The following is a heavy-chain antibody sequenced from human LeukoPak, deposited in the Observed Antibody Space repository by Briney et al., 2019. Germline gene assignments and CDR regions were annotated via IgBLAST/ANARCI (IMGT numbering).Heavy chain of an antibody. CDR1: GGTFSSYA. J-gene: IGHJ4*02. V-gene: IGHV1-69*04. CDR2: IIPILGIA. D-gene: IGHD3-22*01. CDR3: ARVKMSYYYDSSGAYYFDY. Sequence: SVKVSCKASGGTFSSYAISWVRQAPGQGLEWMGRIIPILGIANYAQKFQGRVPITADKSTSTAYMELSSLRSEDTAVYYCARVKMSYYYDSSGAYYFDYWGQGTLVTVSS.